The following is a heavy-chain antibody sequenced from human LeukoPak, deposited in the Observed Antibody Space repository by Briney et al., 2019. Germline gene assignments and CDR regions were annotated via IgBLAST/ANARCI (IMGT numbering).Heavy chain of an antibody. D-gene: IGHD3-22*01. V-gene: IGHV3-74*01. CDR2: IKSDGGT. Sequence: GGSLRLSCAASGFTFSSYWMHWVRQAPGKGLVWVSRIKSDGGTNYADSVKGRFTISRANAKNTLSLQMNSLRAEDTGVYYCARAPSEIGGYYPEYFRHWGQGTLVTVSS. J-gene: IGHJ1*01. CDR1: GFTFSSYW. CDR3: ARAPSEIGGYYPEYFRH.